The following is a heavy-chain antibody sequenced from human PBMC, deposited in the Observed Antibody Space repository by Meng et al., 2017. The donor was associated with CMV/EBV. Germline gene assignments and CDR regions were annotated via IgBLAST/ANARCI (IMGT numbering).Heavy chain of an antibody. CDR1: GFTFDIYG. D-gene: IGHD2-2*01. V-gene: IGHV3-30*02. CDR3: AKDLWVRQLNTSPSFGY. CDR2: IRYDGSST. Sequence: GRSLKISCAASGFTFDIYGLHWARQAPGKGLEWVAFIRYDGSSTYSSDSVKGRFTISRDNSKNTMYLQMNSLTTEDTAIYYCAKDLWVRQLNTSPSFGYWGQGTLVTVSS. J-gene: IGHJ4*02.